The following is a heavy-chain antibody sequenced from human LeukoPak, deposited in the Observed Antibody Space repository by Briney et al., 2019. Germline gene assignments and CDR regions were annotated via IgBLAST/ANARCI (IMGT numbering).Heavy chain of an antibody. J-gene: IGHJ4*02. Sequence: GGSLRLSCAASRFTFSSYGMHWVRQAPGKGLEWVAYIQYDGSNEQYADSVKGRFSISRDSSKNILYLQMNSLRAEDTAVYYCAKERYYYGSGSYISQAYYFDYWGQGTLVTVSS. CDR3: AKERYYYGSGSYISQAYYFDY. CDR1: RFTFSSYG. V-gene: IGHV3-30*02. D-gene: IGHD3-10*01. CDR2: IQYDGSNE.